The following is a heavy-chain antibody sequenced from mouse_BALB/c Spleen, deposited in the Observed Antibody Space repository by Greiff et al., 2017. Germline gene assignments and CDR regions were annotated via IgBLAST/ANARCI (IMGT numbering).Heavy chain of an antibody. CDR3: ARVYYGSRGYFDV. J-gene: IGHJ1*01. CDR1: GYSITSDYA. CDR2: ISYSGST. D-gene: IGHD1-1*01. Sequence: EVQLQQSGPGLVKPSQSLSLTCTVTGYSITSDYAWNWIRQFPGNKLEWMGYISYSGSTSYNPSLKSRISITRDTSKNQFFLQLNSVTTEDTATYYCARVYYGSRGYFDVWGAGTTVTVSS. V-gene: IGHV3-2*02.